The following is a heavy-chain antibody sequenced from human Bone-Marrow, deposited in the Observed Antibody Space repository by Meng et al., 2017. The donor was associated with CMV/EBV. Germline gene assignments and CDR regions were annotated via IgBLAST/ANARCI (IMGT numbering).Heavy chain of an antibody. D-gene: IGHD3-3*01. CDR2: INPNGGTT. CDR1: GYTFTTYY. V-gene: IGHV1-46*01. Sequence: ASVKVSCKASGYTFTTYYIHWVRQAPGQGPEWMGIINPNGGTTSCAEKFLGRVTMTSDTSTGTVYMEMSSLRSEDTAVYYCASSAYDFWHGGYSGMVDYNGMDVWGQGTTVTFSS. J-gene: IGHJ6*02. CDR3: ASSAYDFWHGGYSGMVDYNGMDV.